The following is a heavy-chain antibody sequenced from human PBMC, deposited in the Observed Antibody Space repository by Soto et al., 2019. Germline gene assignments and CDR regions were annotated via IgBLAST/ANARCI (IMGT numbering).Heavy chain of an antibody. CDR2: IIPIFGTA. D-gene: IGHD6-13*01. CDR1: GGTFSSYA. CDR3: EKNGHIGSRWYGK. V-gene: IGHV1-69*13. J-gene: IGHJ4*02. Sequence: SVKVSCKASGGTFSSYAISWVRQAPGQGLEWMGGIIPIFGTANYAQKFQGRVTITADESTSTAYMELSSLRSEDTAVYYCEKNGHIGSRWYGKWGQGTLVTVSS.